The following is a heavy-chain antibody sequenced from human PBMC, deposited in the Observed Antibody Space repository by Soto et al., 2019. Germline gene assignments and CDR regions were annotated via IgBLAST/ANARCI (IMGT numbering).Heavy chain of an antibody. CDR1: GFTFSSYS. CDR3: ARDGWQWLVRAEIGG. CDR2: ISSSSSYI. Sequence: EVQLVESGGGLVKPGGSLRLSCAASGFTFSSYSMNWVRQAPGKGLEWVSSISSSSSYIYYADSVKGRFTISRDNAKNSLYLQMNSLRAEDTAVYYCARDGWQWLVRAEIGGWGQGTLVTVSS. D-gene: IGHD6-19*01. J-gene: IGHJ4*02. V-gene: IGHV3-21*01.